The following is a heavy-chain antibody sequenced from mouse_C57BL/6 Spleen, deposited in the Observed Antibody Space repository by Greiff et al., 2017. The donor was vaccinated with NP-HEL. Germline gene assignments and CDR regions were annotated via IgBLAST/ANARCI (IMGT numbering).Heavy chain of an antibody. V-gene: IGHV1-9*01. CDR1: GYTFTGYW. D-gene: IGHD1-1*01. CDR3: ARGRRNYGSSYWYFDV. J-gene: IGHJ1*03. Sequence: QVQLQQSGAELMKPGASVKLSCKATGYTFTGYWIEWVKQRPGHGLEWIGEILPGSGSTNYNEKFKGKATFTADTSSNTAYMQLSSLTTEDSAIYYCARGRRNYGSSYWYFDVWGTGTTVTVSS. CDR2: ILPGSGST.